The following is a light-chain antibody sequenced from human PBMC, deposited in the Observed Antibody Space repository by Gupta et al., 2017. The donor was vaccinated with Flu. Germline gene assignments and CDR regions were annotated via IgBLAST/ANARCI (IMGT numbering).Light chain of an antibody. J-gene: IGLJ3*02. Sequence: SSALTPPPSVSVSPGKTARITCSGDALPKKYAYWYQQKSGHAPVLVIYEDSKRTAGIPGRFSGSSAGTMATVTISGAEGEEEADYYCYSTDSSDNWVFGGGTKLTVL. CDR3: YSTDSSDNWV. V-gene: IGLV3-10*01. CDR1: ALPKKY. CDR2: EDS.